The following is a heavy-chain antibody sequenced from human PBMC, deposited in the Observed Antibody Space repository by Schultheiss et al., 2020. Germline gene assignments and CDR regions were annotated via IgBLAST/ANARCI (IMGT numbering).Heavy chain of an antibody. CDR1: GYTFTSYA. D-gene: IGHD2-2*01. V-gene: IGHV1-69*13. CDR3: ARGDVVVPAAMFRYYYYGMDV. CDR2: IIPIFGTA. J-gene: IGHJ6*02. Sequence: SVKVSCKASGYTFTSYAMSWVRQAPGQGLEWMGGIIPIFGTANYAQKFQGRVTITADESTSTAYMELSSLRSEDTAVYYCARGDVVVPAAMFRYYYYGMDVWGQGTTVTVS.